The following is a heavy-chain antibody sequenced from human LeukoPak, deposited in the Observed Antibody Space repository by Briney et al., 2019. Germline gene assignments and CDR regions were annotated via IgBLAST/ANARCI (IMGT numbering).Heavy chain of an antibody. V-gene: IGHV6-1*01. J-gene: IGHJ4*02. CDR2: TYYRSKWYN. Sequence: SQTLSLTCAISGDSVSSNSTAWNWIRQSPSRGLEWLGRTYYRSKWYNDYAVSVKSRITINPDTSKNQFSLQLNSVTPEDTAVYYCARGYRIMATIMYYFDYWGQGTLVTVSS. D-gene: IGHD5-12*01. CDR3: ARGYRIMATIMYYFDY. CDR1: GDSVSSNSTA.